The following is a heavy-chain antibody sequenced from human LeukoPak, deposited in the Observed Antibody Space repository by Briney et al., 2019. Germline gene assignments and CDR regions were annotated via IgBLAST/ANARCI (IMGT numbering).Heavy chain of an antibody. CDR3: ARDSGSNAFDY. Sequence: SVKVSCNASGGTFSSYAISWVRQAPGQGLEWMGRIIPIFGTANYAQKFQGRVTITTDESTSTAYMELSSLRSEDTAVYYCARDSGSNAFDYWGQGTLVTVSS. CDR2: IIPIFGTA. CDR1: GGTFSSYA. V-gene: IGHV1-69*05. D-gene: IGHD3-10*01. J-gene: IGHJ4*02.